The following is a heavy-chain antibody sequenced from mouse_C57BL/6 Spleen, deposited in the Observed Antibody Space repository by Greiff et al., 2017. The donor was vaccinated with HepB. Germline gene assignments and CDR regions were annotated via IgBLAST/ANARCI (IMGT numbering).Heavy chain of an antibody. CDR2: IDPSDSYT. D-gene: IGHD4-1*01. V-gene: IGHV1-69*01. CDR3: ARLGNWGYAMDY. J-gene: IGHJ4*01. CDR1: GYTFTSYW. Sequence: QVHVKQPGAELVMPGASVKLSCKASGYTFTSYWMHWVKQRPGQGLEWIGEIDPSDSYTNYNQKFKGKSTLTVDKSSSTAYMQLSSLTSEDSAVYYCARLGNWGYAMDYWGQGTSVTVSS.